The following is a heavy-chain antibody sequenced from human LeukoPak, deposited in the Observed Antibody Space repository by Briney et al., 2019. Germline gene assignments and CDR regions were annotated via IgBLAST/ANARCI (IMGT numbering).Heavy chain of an antibody. V-gene: IGHV4-31*03. D-gene: IGHD5-12*01. J-gene: IGHJ3*02. CDR1: GGSISSGGYY. CDR2: IYYSGST. Sequence: SQTLSLTCTVSGGSISSGGYYWSWIRQHPGKGLEWIGYIYYSGSTHYNPSLKSRVTISVDTSKNQFSLKLSSVTAADTAVYYCARGFISGAFDIWGQGTMVTVSS. CDR3: ARGFISGAFDI.